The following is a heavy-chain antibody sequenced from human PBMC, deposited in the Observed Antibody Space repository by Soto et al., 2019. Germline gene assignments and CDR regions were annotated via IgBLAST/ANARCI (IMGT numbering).Heavy chain of an antibody. Sequence: QVLMHESGPGLVKPSETLSLTCTVSGASVSSGNQYLSWIRQPPGKRLEWIGFIYNSVITNYSPYLKSRVSISADTSRNQFSLKMSSVTAAATAVYYCARGWDANSWGQGALVTVSS. J-gene: IGHJ4*02. V-gene: IGHV4-61*01. CDR2: IYNSVIT. CDR3: ARGWDANS. D-gene: IGHD6-19*01. CDR1: GASVSSGNQY.